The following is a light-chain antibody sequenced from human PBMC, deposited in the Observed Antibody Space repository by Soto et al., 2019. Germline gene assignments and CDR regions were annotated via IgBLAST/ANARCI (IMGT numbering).Light chain of an antibody. V-gene: IGKV3-20*01. CDR3: QHYCTPPS. J-gene: IGKJ1*01. CDR2: GAS. Sequence: EIVLTQSPGTLSLSPGERAALSCRASQSVSSNYLAWYQQTPGQAPRLLIYGASSRATGIPDRFSGSGSGTDVTLISSRLETEDVADYYCQHYCTPPSFGQGTKVEIK. CDR1: QSVSSNY.